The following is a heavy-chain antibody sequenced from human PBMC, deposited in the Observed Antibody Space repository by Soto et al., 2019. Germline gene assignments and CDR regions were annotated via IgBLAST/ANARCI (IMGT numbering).Heavy chain of an antibody. CDR3: ARDGSPSHYYYYGMDV. CDR1: GFTFSSYS. CDR2: ISSSSSYI. V-gene: IGHV3-21*01. Sequence: EVQLVESGGGLVKPGGSLRLSCAASGFTFSSYSMNWVRQAPGKGLEWVSSISSSSSYIYYADSVKGRFTISRDNAKNSLYLQMNSLRAEDTAVYYCARDGSPSHYYYYGMDVWGQGTTVTVSS. J-gene: IGHJ6*02.